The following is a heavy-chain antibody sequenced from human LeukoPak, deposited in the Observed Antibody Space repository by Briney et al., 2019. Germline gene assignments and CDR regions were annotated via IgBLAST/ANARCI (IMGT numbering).Heavy chain of an antibody. J-gene: IGHJ4*02. CDR2: ISGSGGNT. V-gene: IGHV3-21*01. CDR1: GFTFSSYA. D-gene: IGHD2-2*01. Sequence: GGSLRLSCAASGFTFSSYAMNWVRQAPGKGLEWVSSISGSGGNTYYADSVKGRFTISRDNAKNSLYLQMNSLRAEDTAVYYCARFGYCSSTSCLDYWGQGTLVTVSS. CDR3: ARFGYCSSTSCLDY.